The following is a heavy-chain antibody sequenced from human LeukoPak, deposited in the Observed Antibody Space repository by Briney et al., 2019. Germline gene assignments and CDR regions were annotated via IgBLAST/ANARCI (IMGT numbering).Heavy chain of an antibody. J-gene: IGHJ4*02. CDR1: GFTFSSYA. V-gene: IGHV3-23*01. CDR3: AKDGVYGSGSSYYFDY. CDR2: FGGSGGNT. Sequence: RPGGSLRLSCAASGFTFSSYAMSWVRQAPGKGLEWVSAFGGSGGNTYYADSVKGRFTISRDNSKNTLSLQMNSLGAEDTAVYCCAKDGVYGSGSSYYFDYWGQGTLVTVSS. D-gene: IGHD3-10*01.